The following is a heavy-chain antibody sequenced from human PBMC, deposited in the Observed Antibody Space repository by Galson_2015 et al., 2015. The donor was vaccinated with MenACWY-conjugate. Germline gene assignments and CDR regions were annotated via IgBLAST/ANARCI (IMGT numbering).Heavy chain of an antibody. J-gene: IGHJ5*02. V-gene: IGHV3-23*01. CDR2: IAVRGEDS. Sequence: SLRLSCAVSGLTFRNYAMSWVRQAPGKGLEWVSAIAVRGEDSFYADSVKGRFTISRDNSKNRLYLQMNSLRAEDTALYYCAKAQSIGWYVVYNYFDPWGQGALVTVSS. CDR3: AKAQSIGWYVVYNYFDP. D-gene: IGHD6-19*01. CDR1: GLTFRNYA.